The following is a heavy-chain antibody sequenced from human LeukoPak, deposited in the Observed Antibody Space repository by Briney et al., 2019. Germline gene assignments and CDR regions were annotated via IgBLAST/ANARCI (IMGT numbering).Heavy chain of an antibody. CDR2: IYYSGST. V-gene: IGHV4-59*01. D-gene: IGHD3-22*01. CDR3: ARGPYYYDSSGYYFDY. Sequence: RPSETLSLTCTVSGGSISSYYRSWIRQPPGKGLEWIGYIYYSGSTNYNPSLKSRVTISVDTSKNQFSLKLSSVTAADTAVYYCARGPYYYDSSGYYFDYWGQGTLVTVSS. J-gene: IGHJ4*02. CDR1: GGSISSYY.